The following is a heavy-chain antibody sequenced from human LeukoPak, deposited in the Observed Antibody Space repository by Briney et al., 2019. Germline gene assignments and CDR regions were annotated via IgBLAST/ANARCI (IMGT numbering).Heavy chain of an antibody. CDR1: GGTFSSYA. Sequence: SVKVSCKASGGTFSSYAISWVRQAPGQGLEWMGRIIPILGIANYAQKFQGRVTITADKSTSTAYMELSSLRSEDTAVYYCAKSLGFGYDHCFDYWGQGTLVTVSS. CDR2: IIPILGIA. D-gene: IGHD5-12*01. J-gene: IGHJ4*02. V-gene: IGHV1-69*04. CDR3: AKSLGFGYDHCFDY.